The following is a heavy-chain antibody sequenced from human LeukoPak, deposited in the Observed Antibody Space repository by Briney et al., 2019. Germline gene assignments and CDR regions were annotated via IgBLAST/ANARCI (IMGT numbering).Heavy chain of an antibody. Sequence: EASVKVSCKASGGTFSSYAISWVRQAAGQGLEWMGRIIPILGIANYAQKFQGRVTITADKSTSTAYMELSSLRSEDTAVYYCARDSRPYYDSRGGWFDPWGQGTLVTVSS. CDR3: ARDSRPYYDSRGGWFDP. CDR1: GGTFSSYA. J-gene: IGHJ5*02. D-gene: IGHD3-22*01. CDR2: IIPILGIA. V-gene: IGHV1-69*04.